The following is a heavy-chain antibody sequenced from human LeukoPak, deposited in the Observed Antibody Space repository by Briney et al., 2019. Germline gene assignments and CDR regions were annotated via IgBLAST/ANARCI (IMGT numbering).Heavy chain of an antibody. CDR1: GFTFSNAW. D-gene: IGHD6-25*01. J-gene: IGHJ4*02. V-gene: IGHV3-15*01. CDR3: TTAAGPFDH. CDR2: IKTKADGGTT. Sequence: GGSLRLSCAASGFTFSNAWMSWLRQAPGKGLEWVGRIKTKADGGTTDYAAPVKGRFTNSRDDSKNTLYLQMNRLKTAYNAVYYCTTAAGPFDHWGQGSLVTVSS.